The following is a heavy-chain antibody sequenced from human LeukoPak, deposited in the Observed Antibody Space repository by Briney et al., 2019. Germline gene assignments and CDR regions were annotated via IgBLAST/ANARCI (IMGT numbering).Heavy chain of an antibody. CDR1: GGTFSSYA. CDR2: IIPIFGTA. Sequence: SVNVSCKASGGTFSSYAISWVRQATGQGLEWMGGIIPIFGTANYAQKFQGRVTITTDESTSTAYMELSSLRSEDTAVYYCASVNGIQRHYCYYYMDVWGKGTTVTVSS. J-gene: IGHJ6*03. V-gene: IGHV1-69*05. D-gene: IGHD5-18*01. CDR3: ASVNGIQRHYCYYYMDV.